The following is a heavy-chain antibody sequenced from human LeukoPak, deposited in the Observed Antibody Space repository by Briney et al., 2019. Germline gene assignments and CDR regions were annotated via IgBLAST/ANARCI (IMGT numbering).Heavy chain of an antibody. D-gene: IGHD6-13*01. CDR2: ISSSSSYI. V-gene: IGHV3-21*01. Sequence: GGSLRLSCAASGFTFSSYSMNWVRQAPGKGLEWVSSISSSSSYIYYADSVKGRFTISRDNAKNSLYLQMNRLRAEDTAVYYCARVYSSSWFLDYWGQGTLVTVSS. J-gene: IGHJ4*02. CDR3: ARVYSSSWFLDY. CDR1: GFTFSSYS.